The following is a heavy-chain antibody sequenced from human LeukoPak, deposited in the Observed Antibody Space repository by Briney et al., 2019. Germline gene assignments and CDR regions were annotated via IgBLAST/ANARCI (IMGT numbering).Heavy chain of an antibody. Sequence: PSETLSLTCTVSGGSISSGGYYWSWIRQPPGKGLEWIGYIYHSGSTYYNPSLKSRVTISVDRSKNQFSLKLSSVTAADTAVYYCARERRGYGFVGTSGDYWGQGTLVTVSS. V-gene: IGHV4-30-2*01. CDR3: ARERRGYGFVGTSGDY. J-gene: IGHJ4*02. D-gene: IGHD5-18*01. CDR1: GGSISSGGYY. CDR2: IYHSGST.